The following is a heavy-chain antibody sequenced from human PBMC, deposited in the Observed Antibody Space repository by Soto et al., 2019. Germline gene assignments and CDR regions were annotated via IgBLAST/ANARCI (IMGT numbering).Heavy chain of an antibody. CDR2: IRSSSSYI. J-gene: IGHJ6*03. Sequence: GGSLRLSCAASGFTFSSYSMNWVRQAPGKGLEWVSSIRSSSSYIYYADSVKGRFTISRDNAKNSLYLQMGSLRAEDMALYYCARRGYGSRWPNVYMDVWGKGTTVTVSS. V-gene: IGHV3-21*01. D-gene: IGHD6-13*01. CDR3: ARRGYGSRWPNVYMDV. CDR1: GFTFSSYS.